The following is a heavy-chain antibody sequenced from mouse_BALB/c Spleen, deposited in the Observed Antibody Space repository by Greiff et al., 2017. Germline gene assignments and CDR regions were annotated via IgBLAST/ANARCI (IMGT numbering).Heavy chain of an antibody. V-gene: IGHV3-2*02. CDR2: ISYSGST. CDR3: AREASYDYDSWYYAMDY. CDR1: GYSITSDYA. Sequence: VQLQQSGPGLVKPSQSLSLTCTVTGYSITSDYAWNWIRQFPGNKLEWMGYISYSGSTSYNPSLKSRISITRDTSKNQFFLQLNSVTTEDTATYYCAREASYDYDSWYYAMDYWGQGTSVTVSS. D-gene: IGHD2-4*01. J-gene: IGHJ4*01.